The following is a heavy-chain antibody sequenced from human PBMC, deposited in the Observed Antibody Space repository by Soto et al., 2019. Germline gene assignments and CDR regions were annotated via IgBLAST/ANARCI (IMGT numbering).Heavy chain of an antibody. CDR3: AKGGRQWLVTSDFNY. CDR1: GFTFSDYA. CDR2: VSHDGRNT. V-gene: IGHV3-30*18. Sequence: VQLVESGGGVVQPGRSLRLSCAASGFTFSDYAMHWVRQAPGKGLEGVAVVSHDGRNTHYADSVKGRFTVSRDSSKITVSLEMTSLRAEDTVVYYCAKGGRQWLVTSDFNYWGQGARVTVSS. D-gene: IGHD6-19*01. J-gene: IGHJ4*02.